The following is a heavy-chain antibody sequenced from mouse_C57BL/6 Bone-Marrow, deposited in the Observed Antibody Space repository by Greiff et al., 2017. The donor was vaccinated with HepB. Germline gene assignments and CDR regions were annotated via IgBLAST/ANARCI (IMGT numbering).Heavy chain of an antibody. Sequence: QVQLKQPGAELVRPGSSVKLSCKASGYTFTSYWMDWVKQRPGQGLEWIGNIYPSDSETHYNQKFKDKATLTVDKSSSTAYMQLSSLTSEDSAVYYCARDYGSRLFAYWGQGTLVTVSA. CDR1: GYTFTSYW. CDR2: IYPSDSET. V-gene: IGHV1-61*01. J-gene: IGHJ3*01. D-gene: IGHD1-1*01. CDR3: ARDYGSRLFAY.